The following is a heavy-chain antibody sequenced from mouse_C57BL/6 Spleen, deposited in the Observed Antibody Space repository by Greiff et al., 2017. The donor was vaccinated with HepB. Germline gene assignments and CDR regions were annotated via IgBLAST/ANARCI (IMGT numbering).Heavy chain of an antibody. D-gene: IGHD4-1*01. Sequence: QVHVKQSGPELVKPGASVKISCKASGYAFSSSWMNWVKQRPGKGLEWIGRIYPGDGDTNYNGKFKGKATLTADKSSSTAYMQLSSLTSEDSAVYFCAETGTSYFDVWGTGTTVTVSS. V-gene: IGHV1-82*01. CDR2: IYPGDGDT. CDR3: AETGTSYFDV. J-gene: IGHJ1*03. CDR1: GYAFSSSW.